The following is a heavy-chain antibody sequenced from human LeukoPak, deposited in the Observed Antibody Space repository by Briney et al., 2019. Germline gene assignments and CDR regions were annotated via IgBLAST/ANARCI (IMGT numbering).Heavy chain of an antibody. D-gene: IGHD3-22*01. V-gene: IGHV1-69*04. CDR3: AREARSPGGSSGPQNY. CDR1: GGTFSSYA. Sequence: SVKVSCKASGGTFSSYAISWVRQAPGQGLEWMGRIIPILGIANYAQKFQGRVTITADKSTSTAYMELSSLRSEDTAVYYCAREARSPGGSSGPQNYWGQGTLVTVSS. CDR2: IIPILGIA. J-gene: IGHJ4*02.